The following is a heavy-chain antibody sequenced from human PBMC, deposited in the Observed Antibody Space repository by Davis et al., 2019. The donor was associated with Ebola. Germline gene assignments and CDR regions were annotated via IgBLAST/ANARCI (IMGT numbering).Heavy chain of an antibody. J-gene: IGHJ6*02. CDR3: ARSYSPYCTNGVCYREDYYGMDV. CDR1: GFTFSNAW. Sequence: GESLKISCAASGFTFSNAWMSWVRQAPGKGLEWVAVIWYDGSNKYYADSVKGRFTISRDNSKNTLYLQMNSLRAEDTAVYYCARSYSPYCTNGVCYREDYYGMDVWGQGTTVTVSS. D-gene: IGHD2-8*01. CDR2: IWYDGSNK. V-gene: IGHV3-33*08.